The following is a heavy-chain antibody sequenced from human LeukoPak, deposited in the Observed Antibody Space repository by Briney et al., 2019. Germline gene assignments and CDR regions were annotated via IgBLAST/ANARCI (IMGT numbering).Heavy chain of an antibody. Sequence: SETLSLTCTVSGGSISSYYWSWIRQPPGKGLEWIAYIYYSGSTNYNPSLKSRVTISVDTSKNQFSLKLSSVTAADTAVYYCARASRGFGELYRPYNWFDPWGQGTLVTVSP. D-gene: IGHD3-10*01. CDR3: ARASRGFGELYRPYNWFDP. V-gene: IGHV4-59*01. CDR2: IYYSGST. CDR1: GGSISSYY. J-gene: IGHJ5*02.